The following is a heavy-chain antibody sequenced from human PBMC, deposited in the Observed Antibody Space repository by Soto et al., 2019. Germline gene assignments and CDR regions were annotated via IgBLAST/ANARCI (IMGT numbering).Heavy chain of an antibody. D-gene: IGHD1-1*01. J-gene: IGHJ4*02. CDR2: FDPEDGET. V-gene: IGHV1-24*01. CDR1: GHTLSELS. CDR3: VAGGTRWLHSPFDY. Sequence: QVQLVQSGAEVKKPGASVKVSCKVSGHTLSELSMHWVRQAPGKGLEWMGGFDPEDGETISAQKFQGRVTMTEDTSTDSTYMELSSLISEDTAVYYCVAGGTRWLHSPFDYWGQGTLVTISS.